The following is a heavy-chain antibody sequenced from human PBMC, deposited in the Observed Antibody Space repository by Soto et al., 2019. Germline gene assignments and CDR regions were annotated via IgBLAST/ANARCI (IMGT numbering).Heavy chain of an antibody. J-gene: IGHJ3*01. D-gene: IGHD1-7*01. CDR1: GGTFSTYT. V-gene: IGHV1-69*02. Sequence: QVHLEQSGAEVKKPGSSVKVSCKAAGGTFSTYTLIWVRQAPGQGLEWMGRIIPMLTVTNSAQKFQGRVTLPADKSTRTAFMELTSLTSDDTAVYYCSIGSWSAETIDVWGQGTMVTVSS. CDR2: IIPMLTVT. CDR3: SIGSWSAETIDV.